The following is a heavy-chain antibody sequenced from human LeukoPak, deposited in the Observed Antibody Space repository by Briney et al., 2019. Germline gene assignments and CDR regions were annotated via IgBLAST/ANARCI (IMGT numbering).Heavy chain of an antibody. V-gene: IGHV4-59*01. Sequence: PSETLSLTCTVSGDSISNYYWSWIRQPPGKELEWIGYMYNRGSTIYNPSLKSRVTISTDTSKNQFSLRLTSVTAADTAIYYCARTEKAVTGTLGYWGQGTLITVSS. CDR3: ARTEKAVTGTLGY. D-gene: IGHD6-19*01. J-gene: IGHJ4*02. CDR1: GDSISNYY. CDR2: MYNRGST.